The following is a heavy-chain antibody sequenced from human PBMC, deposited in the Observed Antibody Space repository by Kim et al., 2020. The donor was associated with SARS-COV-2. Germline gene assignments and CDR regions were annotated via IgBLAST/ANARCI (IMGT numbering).Heavy chain of an antibody. CDR3: AKQIVGATRAGLAYFDY. CDR1: GFTFDDYA. Sequence: GGSLRLSCAASGFTFDDYAMHWVRQAPGKGLEWVSGISWNSGSIGYADSVKGRFTISRDNAKNSLYLQMNSLRAEDTALYYCAKQIVGATRAGLAYFDYWGQGTLVTVSS. V-gene: IGHV3-9*01. D-gene: IGHD1-26*01. CDR2: ISWNSGSI. J-gene: IGHJ4*02.